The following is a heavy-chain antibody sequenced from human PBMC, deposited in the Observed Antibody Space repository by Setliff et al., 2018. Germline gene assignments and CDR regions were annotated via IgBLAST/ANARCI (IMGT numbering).Heavy chain of an antibody. CDR1: GGSISSSNW. J-gene: IGHJ5*01. CDR2: VLDTGIT. CDR3: ARRHLLSWFDS. V-gene: IGHV4-4*02. Sequence: PSETLSLTCAVSGGSISSSNWWSWVRQPPGKEMEWIGNVLDTGITNYNPSLEGRVTISVDTSKNQFSLSLTSVTAADTALYYCARRHLLSWFDSWGQGHLVTVSS.